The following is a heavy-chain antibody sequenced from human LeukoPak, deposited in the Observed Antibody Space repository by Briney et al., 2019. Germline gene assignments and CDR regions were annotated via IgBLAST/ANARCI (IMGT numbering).Heavy chain of an antibody. Sequence: ASVKVSCKASGYTFTGYYMHWVRQAPGQGLEWMGWINPNSGGTNYAQKFQGWVTMTRDTSISTAYMELSRLRSDDTAVYYCARDPSSGWPPFDYWGQGTLVTVSS. D-gene: IGHD6-19*01. CDR3: ARDPSSGWPPFDY. CDR1: GYTFTGYY. CDR2: INPNSGGT. J-gene: IGHJ4*02. V-gene: IGHV1-2*04.